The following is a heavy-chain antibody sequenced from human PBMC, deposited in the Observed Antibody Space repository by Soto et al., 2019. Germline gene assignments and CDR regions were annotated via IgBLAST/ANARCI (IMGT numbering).Heavy chain of an antibody. CDR2: IDHSGFA. J-gene: IGHJ6*02. CDR3: ARGRRMDV. CDR1: GGSFTAYH. Sequence: QVQLHQWGAGLLKPSETLSLTCGLYGGSFTAYHWSWIRQPPGKGLEWIGEIDHSGFANYNPSLKSRVTISIDTSISQFSLKVNSVTAADTAVYYCARGRRMDVWGQGTTVTVSS. V-gene: IGHV4-34*01.